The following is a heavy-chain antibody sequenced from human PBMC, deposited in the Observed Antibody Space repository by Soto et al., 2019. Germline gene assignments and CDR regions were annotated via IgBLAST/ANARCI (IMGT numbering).Heavy chain of an antibody. J-gene: IGHJ6*03. CDR2: ISSSSSTI. Sequence: EVQLVESGGGLVQPGGSLRLSCAASGFTFSSYSMNWVRQAPGKGLEWVSYISSSSSTIYYADSVKGRFTISRDNAKNSLYLQMNSLRAEDTAVYYCARAPTMTTMVDYYYMDVWGKGTTVTVSS. CDR3: ARAPTMTTMVDYYYMDV. CDR1: GFTFSSYS. D-gene: IGHD4-17*01. V-gene: IGHV3-48*01.